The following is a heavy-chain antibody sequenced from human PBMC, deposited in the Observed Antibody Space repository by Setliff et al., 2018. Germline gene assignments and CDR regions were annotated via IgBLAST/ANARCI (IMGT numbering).Heavy chain of an antibody. CDR1: GYTFSTYG. CDR2: ISAYNGIT. V-gene: IGHV1-18*01. Sequence: ASVKVSCKDSGYTFSTYGISWVRQAPGQGLEWMGWISAYNGITNYAQRFQGRVTITADESTSTAYMELSSLRSEDTAVYYCARDGGNYYDSSGYYLNHAFDIWGQGTMVTVSS. D-gene: IGHD3-22*01. CDR3: ARDGGNYYDSSGYYLNHAFDI. J-gene: IGHJ3*02.